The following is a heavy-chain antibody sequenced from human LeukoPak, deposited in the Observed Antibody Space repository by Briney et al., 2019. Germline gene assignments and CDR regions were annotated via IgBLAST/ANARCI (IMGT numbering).Heavy chain of an antibody. CDR2: ISSSGSYI. D-gene: IGHD7-27*01. Sequence: GGSLRLSCAASGFTFSSYSMNWVRQAPGKGLEWVSSISSSGSYIYYADSVKGRFTISRDNANKSLYLQLNSLRAEDTAVYYCARDRDWGCSYCSYWGQGTLVTVSS. CDR3: ARDRDWGCSYCSY. J-gene: IGHJ4*02. CDR1: GFTFSSYS. V-gene: IGHV3-21*01.